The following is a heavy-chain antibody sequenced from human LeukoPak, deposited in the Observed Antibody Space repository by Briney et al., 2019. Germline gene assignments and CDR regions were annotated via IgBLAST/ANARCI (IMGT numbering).Heavy chain of an antibody. CDR3: TRGPWGYHDSSGAFDP. J-gene: IGHJ5*02. Sequence: PGGSLRLSCAASGFTFSSYAMSWVRQAPGKGLEWVSAISGSGGSTYYADSVKGRFTISRDNSKNTLYLQMNSLRAEDTAIFYCTRGPWGYHDSSGAFDPWGQGTLVTVSS. CDR2: ISGSGGST. V-gene: IGHV3-23*01. CDR1: GFTFSSYA. D-gene: IGHD3-22*01.